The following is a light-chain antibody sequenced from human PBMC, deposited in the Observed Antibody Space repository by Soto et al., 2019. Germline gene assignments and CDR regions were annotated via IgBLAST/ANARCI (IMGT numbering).Light chain of an antibody. CDR1: QSVSSSY. CDR3: QQYDDSPLT. Sequence: EIVLTQSPGTLSLSPGERATLSCRASQSVSSSYLAWYQQKPGQAPRLLIYGASDRATGIPDRFSASGSGTDFTLTISRLEPQDFAIYYCQQYDDSPLTFGGGTKVDIK. CDR2: GAS. J-gene: IGKJ4*01. V-gene: IGKV3-20*01.